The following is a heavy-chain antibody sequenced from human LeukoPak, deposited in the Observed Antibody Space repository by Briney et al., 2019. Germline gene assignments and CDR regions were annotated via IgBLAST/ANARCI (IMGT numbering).Heavy chain of an antibody. CDR1: GFTFSSYW. D-gene: IGHD1-26*01. V-gene: IGHV3-74*01. CDR3: AREGGSLTIDAFDI. CDR2: INSDGSFT. Sequence: GGSLRLSCAASGFTFSSYWMHWVRQAPGKGLVWVSRINSDGSFTNYADSVKGRFTISRDNAKNSLYLQMNSLRDEDTAVYYCAREGGSLTIDAFDIWGQGTMVTVSS. J-gene: IGHJ3*02.